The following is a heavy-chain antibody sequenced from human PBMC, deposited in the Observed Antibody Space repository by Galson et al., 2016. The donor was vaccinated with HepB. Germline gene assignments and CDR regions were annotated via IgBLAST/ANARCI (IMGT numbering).Heavy chain of an antibody. CDR1: GFTFSRYG. CDR2: ISYDGSDR. J-gene: IGHJ4*02. V-gene: IGHV3-30*18. D-gene: IGHD6-25*01. Sequence: SLRLSCAASGFTFSRYGMQWVRRAPGKGLEWVSYISYDGSDRKYADSVKGRFTVSRDNSKYTLYLQMNSLRAEDAAVYYCTKDSSSAIWHLWGQGTLVTVSS. CDR3: TKDSSSAIWHL.